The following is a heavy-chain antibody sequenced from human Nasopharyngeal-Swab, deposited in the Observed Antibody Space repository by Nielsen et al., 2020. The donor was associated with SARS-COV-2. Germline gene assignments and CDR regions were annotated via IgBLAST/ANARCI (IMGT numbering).Heavy chain of an antibody. CDR3: ARMGTYYYDLLYGMDV. J-gene: IGHJ6*02. D-gene: IGHD3-22*01. V-gene: IGHV3-33*01. CDR1: GFTFSSSG. CDR2: IWYDGSNK. Sequence: GAALKISCAASGFTFSSSGMPWVRPAPGKGLEWVAVIWYDGSNKYYADSVKGRFTISRDNSKKTLYLQMNSLRAEDTAVYYCARMGTYYYDLLYGMDVWGQGTTVTVSS.